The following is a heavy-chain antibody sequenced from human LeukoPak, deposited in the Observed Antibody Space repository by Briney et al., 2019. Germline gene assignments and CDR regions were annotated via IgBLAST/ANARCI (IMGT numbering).Heavy chain of an antibody. V-gene: IGHV4-34*01. CDR3: ARRRWLQFSLDAFDI. D-gene: IGHD5-24*01. Sequence: PSETLSLTCAVYGGSSSSYYWSWIRQPPGKGLEWIGEINHSGSTSYKPSLKSRVTISVDTSKNQFSLRLSSVTAADTAVYYCARRRWLQFSLDAFDIWGQGTMVTVSS. J-gene: IGHJ3*02. CDR2: INHSGST. CDR1: GGSSSSYY.